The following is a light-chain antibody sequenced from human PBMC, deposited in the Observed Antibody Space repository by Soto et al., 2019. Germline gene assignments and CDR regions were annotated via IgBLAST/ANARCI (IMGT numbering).Light chain of an antibody. Sequence: EIVLTQSPGTLSLSPGERATLSCRASQSVSSSYLAWYQQKPGQAPRLLIYGASSRATGIPDRFSGSGSGTDFTLTISRLEPEYFAVYYCQQYGSSPRTFGQGTKVE. V-gene: IGKV3-20*01. CDR1: QSVSSSY. CDR3: QQYGSSPRT. J-gene: IGKJ1*01. CDR2: GAS.